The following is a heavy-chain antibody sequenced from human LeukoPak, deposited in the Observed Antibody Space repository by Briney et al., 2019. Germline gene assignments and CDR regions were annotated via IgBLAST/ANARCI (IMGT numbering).Heavy chain of an antibody. J-gene: IGHJ4*02. CDR2: ISYDASNK. D-gene: IGHD5-18*01. V-gene: IGHV3-30*18. CDR1: GXTFNTYG. CDR3: AKGVGGYTIGYYFDY. Sequence: GGSLRLSCAASGXTFNTYGMHWVRQAPGKGLEWVAVISYDASNKNYADPVKGRFTISRDYSKNTVYLQMNSLRAEDTAVYFCAKGVGGYTIGYYFDYWGQETPVTVSS.